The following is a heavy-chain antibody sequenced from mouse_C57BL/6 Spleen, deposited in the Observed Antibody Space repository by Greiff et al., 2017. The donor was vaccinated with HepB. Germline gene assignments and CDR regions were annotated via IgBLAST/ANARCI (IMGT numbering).Heavy chain of an antibody. V-gene: IGHV5-9-1*02. J-gene: IGHJ1*03. Sequence: EVKLLESGAGLVKPGASLKLSCTASGFTFTSYAMSWVSQTPEEGLEWVAYISSGGDYTYYADTVKGQFTISRDNARNTLYLQMSSLKSEDTAMYEGTRESHCYCGGGYGPFDVWGTGTTVTVSS. CDR3: TRESHCYCGGGYGPFDV. CDR1: GFTFTSYA. D-gene: IGHD1-1*01. CDR2: ISSGGDYT.